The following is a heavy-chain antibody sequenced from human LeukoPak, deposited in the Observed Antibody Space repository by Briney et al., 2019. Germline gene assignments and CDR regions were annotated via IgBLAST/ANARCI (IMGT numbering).Heavy chain of an antibody. CDR2: IYHGGSA. D-gene: IGHD3-10*01. CDR1: GDSITSGGYS. V-gene: IGHV4-30-2*01. CDR3: ARGRGRRFGELLSHWFDP. Sequence: SQTLSLTCAVSGDSITSGGYSWTWIRQRPGEGLEWIGYIYHGGSAYFNPSLKSRVNISVDRSKNQFSLKLSSVTAADTAVYYCARGRGRRFGELLSHWFDPWGQGTLVTVSS. J-gene: IGHJ5*02.